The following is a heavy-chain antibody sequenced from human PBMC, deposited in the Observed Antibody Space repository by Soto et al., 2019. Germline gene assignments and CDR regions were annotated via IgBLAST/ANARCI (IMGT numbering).Heavy chain of an antibody. CDR1: GYTFTSYG. CDR2: ISAYNGNT. V-gene: IGHV1-18*01. Sequence: GASVKVSCKASGYTFTSYGISWVRQAPGQGLEWMGWISAYNGNTNYAQKFQGRVAMTTDTSASTAYMELNSLRSEDTAVYYCARDGVAVAGSTIRWFGPWGQGTLVTVSS. D-gene: IGHD6-19*01. CDR3: ARDGVAVAGSTIRWFGP. J-gene: IGHJ5*02.